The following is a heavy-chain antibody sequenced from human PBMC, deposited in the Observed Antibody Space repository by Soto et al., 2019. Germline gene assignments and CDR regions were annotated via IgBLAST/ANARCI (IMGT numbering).Heavy chain of an antibody. J-gene: IGHJ4*02. CDR2: ISYDGSNK. CDR1: GFTFSSYG. D-gene: IGHD6-13*01. Sequence: QVQLVESGGGVVQPGRSLRLSCAASGFTFSSYGMHWVRQAPGKGLEWVAVISYDGSNKYYADSVKGRFTISRDNSKNTLSLQMNSLRAEDSAVYYGARDHVVAAAGTCFDYWGQGTLVTVSS. CDR3: ARDHVVAAAGTCFDY. V-gene: IGHV3-30*03.